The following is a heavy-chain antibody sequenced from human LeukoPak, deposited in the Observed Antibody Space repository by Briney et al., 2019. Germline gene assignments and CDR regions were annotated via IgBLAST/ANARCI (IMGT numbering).Heavy chain of an antibody. D-gene: IGHD6-19*01. V-gene: IGHV4-34*01. CDR3: AVGAVAGGPFDY. CDR2: INHSGST. J-gene: IGHJ4*02. Sequence: SETLSLTCAVYGGSFSGYYWSWIRQPPGKGLEWIGEINHSGSTNYNPSLNSRVTISVDTSKNQFSLKLSSVTAADTAVYYCAVGAVAGGPFDYWGQGTLVTVSS. CDR1: GGSFSGYY.